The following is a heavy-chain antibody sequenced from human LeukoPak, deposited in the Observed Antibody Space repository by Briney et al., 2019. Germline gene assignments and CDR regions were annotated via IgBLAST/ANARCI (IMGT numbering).Heavy chain of an antibody. CDR1: GYTFTSYA. CDR2: SNAGNGNT. Sequence: ASVKVSCKASGYTFTSYAMHWVRQAPGQRLEWMGWSNAGNGNTKYSQEFQGRVTITRDTSASTAYMELSSLRSEDTAVYYCARGYCSGGSCPHYGMDVWGQGTTVTVSS. J-gene: IGHJ6*02. CDR3: ARGYCSGGSCPHYGMDV. V-gene: IGHV1-3*02. D-gene: IGHD2-15*01.